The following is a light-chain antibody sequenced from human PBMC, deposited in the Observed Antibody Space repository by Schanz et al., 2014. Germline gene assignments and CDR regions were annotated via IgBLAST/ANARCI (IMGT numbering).Light chain of an antibody. CDR3: QQYDNWWT. J-gene: IGKJ1*01. Sequence: EVVLTQSPATLSVSPGERATLSCRASQSVSSNLAWYQEIPGQAPRLLIYGASTRATGIPARFSGSGSATDFTLTISSLQSEDFVVYYCQQYDNWWTFGPGTKVEIK. CDR2: GAS. CDR1: QSVSSN. V-gene: IGKV3-15*01.